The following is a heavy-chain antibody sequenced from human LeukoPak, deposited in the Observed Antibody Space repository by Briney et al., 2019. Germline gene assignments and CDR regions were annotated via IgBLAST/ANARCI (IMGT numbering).Heavy chain of an antibody. J-gene: IGHJ6*03. V-gene: IGHV4-39*07. CDR1: GGSISSSSSY. CDR2: IYYSGSS. CDR3: AREGKMHYYGSGSPNYYYYYMDV. D-gene: IGHD3-10*01. Sequence: SETLSLTCSVSGGSISSSSSYWGWIRQPPGKGLEWIGSIYYSGSSFDNPALKSRVTISVDTSKNQFSLKLSSVTAADTAVYYCAREGKMHYYGSGSPNYYYYYMDVWGKGTTVTISS.